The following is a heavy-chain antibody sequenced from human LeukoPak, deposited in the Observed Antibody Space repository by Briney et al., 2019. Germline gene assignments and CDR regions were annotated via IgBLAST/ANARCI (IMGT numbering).Heavy chain of an antibody. D-gene: IGHD6-13*01. J-gene: IGHJ4*02. Sequence: PGGSLRLSCAASGFTFSTYNMNWVRQAPGKGLEWVSSIPSAGTYIYYADSVKGRFTISRDNAKNSLYLQMNSLRAEDTAVYYCAREAAAAHPDYWGQGTLVVVSA. CDR3: AREAAAAHPDY. CDR2: IPSAGTYI. V-gene: IGHV3-21*01. CDR1: GFTFSTYN.